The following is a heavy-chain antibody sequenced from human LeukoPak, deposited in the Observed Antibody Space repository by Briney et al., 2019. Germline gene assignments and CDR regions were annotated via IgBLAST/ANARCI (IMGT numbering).Heavy chain of an antibody. CDR2: IYSSGST. CDR3: AREQTTGFDQ. CDR1: GGPINNYF. D-gene: IGHD4-17*01. V-gene: IGHV4-4*07. J-gene: IGHJ4*02. Sequence: PSETLSLTCTVSGGPINNYFWSWIRQPAGKGLEWMGRIYSSGSTSYTPSLKNRLTISLDKSKNRVSRKLSSVTAADTAMYGCAREQTTGFDQWGQGTLVTVSS.